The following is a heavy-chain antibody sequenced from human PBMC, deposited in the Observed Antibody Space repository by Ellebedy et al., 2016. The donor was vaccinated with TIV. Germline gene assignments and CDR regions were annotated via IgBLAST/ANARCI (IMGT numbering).Heavy chain of an antibody. CDR3: AQGGAGNYLDN. CDR2: ISGSGGST. D-gene: IGHD4/OR15-4a*01. Sequence: GESLKISXVGSGFTFGTTVMNWVRQAPGKGLEWVSAISGSGGSTFYADSVKGRFTISRDNSKNTVFLQMNSLRPEDTAKYYCAQGGAGNYLDNWGQGTLVTVSS. CDR1: GFTFGTTV. V-gene: IGHV3-23*01. J-gene: IGHJ4*02.